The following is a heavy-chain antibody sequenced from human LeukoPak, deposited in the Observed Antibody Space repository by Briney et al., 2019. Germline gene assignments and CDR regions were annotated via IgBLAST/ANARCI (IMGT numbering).Heavy chain of an antibody. Sequence: ASVKVSCKASGYTFTSYDINWVRQASGQGLEWMGWMNPNSGNTGYARKFQGRVTMTRNTSISTAYMELSSLRSEDTAVYYCARGPDYYDSSGYNAFDIWGQGTMVTVSS. CDR2: MNPNSGNT. J-gene: IGHJ3*02. CDR1: GYTFTSYD. V-gene: IGHV1-8*01. D-gene: IGHD3-22*01. CDR3: ARGPDYYDSSGYNAFDI.